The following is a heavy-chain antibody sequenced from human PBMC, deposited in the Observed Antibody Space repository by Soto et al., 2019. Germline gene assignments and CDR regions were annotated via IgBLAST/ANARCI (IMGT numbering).Heavy chain of an antibody. CDR1: GGSISSGGYY. CDR2: LYYSGST. Sequence: QVQLQESGPGLVKPSQTLSLTCTVSGGSISSGGYYWSWIRQHPGKGLAWIGYLYYSGSTYYNPSLKSRVTISVDTSKNQFSLKLSSVTAADTAVYYCARLRIAAAGTGHYYYGMDVWGQGTTVTGSS. J-gene: IGHJ6*02. CDR3: ARLRIAAAGTGHYYYGMDV. D-gene: IGHD6-13*01. V-gene: IGHV4-31*03.